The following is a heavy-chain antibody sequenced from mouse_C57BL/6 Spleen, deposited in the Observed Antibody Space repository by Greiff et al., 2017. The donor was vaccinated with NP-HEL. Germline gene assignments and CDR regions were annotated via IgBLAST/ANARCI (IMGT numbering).Heavy chain of an antibody. D-gene: IGHD3-2*02. CDR3: VRDSSGYTQGYFDY. CDR1: GFTFNTYA. Sequence: DVHLVESGGGLVQPKGSLKLSCAASGFTFNTYAMHWVRQAPGKGLEWVARIRSKSSNYATYYADSVKDRFTISRDDSQSMLYLQMNNLKTEDTAMYYCVRDSSGYTQGYFDYWGQGTTLTVSS. J-gene: IGHJ2*01. CDR2: IRSKSSNYAT. V-gene: IGHV10-3*01.